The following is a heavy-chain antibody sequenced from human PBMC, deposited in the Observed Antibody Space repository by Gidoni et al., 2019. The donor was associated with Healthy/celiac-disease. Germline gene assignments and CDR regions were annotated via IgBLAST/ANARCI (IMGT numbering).Heavy chain of an antibody. J-gene: IGHJ6*02. D-gene: IGHD3-3*01. CDR3: AKGVTIFGVAQAYYGMDV. V-gene: IGHV3-23*04. Sequence: EVQLVESGGGLVQPGGSLRLSCAASGFTFSSYAMSWVRQAPGKGLEWVSAISGSGGSTYYADSVKGRFTTSRDNSKNTLYLQMNSLRAEDTAVYYCAKGVTIFGVAQAYYGMDVWGQGTTVTVSS. CDR1: GFTFSSYA. CDR2: ISGSGGST.